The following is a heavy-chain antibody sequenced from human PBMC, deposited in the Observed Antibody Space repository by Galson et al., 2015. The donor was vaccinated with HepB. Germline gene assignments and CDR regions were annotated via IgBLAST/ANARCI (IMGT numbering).Heavy chain of an antibody. CDR1: GFTFSNAW. J-gene: IGHJ6*02. D-gene: IGHD4-11*01. Sequence: SLRLSCAASGFTFSNAWMSWVRQAPGKGLEWVGRIKSKTDGGTTDYAAPVKGRFTISRDDSKNTLYLQMNSLKTEDTAVYYCTTDLPVTILAWGMDVWGQGTTVTVSS. V-gene: IGHV3-15*01. CDR2: IKSKTDGGTT. CDR3: TTDLPVTILAWGMDV.